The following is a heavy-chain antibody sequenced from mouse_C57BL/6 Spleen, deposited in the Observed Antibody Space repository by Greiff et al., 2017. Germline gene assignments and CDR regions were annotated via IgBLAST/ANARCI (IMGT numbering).Heavy chain of an antibody. CDR1: GYTFTSYW. V-gene: IGHV1-52*01. Sequence: VQLQQPGAELVRPGSSVKLSCKASGYTFTSYWMHWVKQRPIQGLEWIGNIDPSDSETHYNQKFKDKATLTGDKSSSTAYMQLSSLTSEDSAVYYCASYYGSSFDYWGQGTTLTVSS. CDR3: ASYYGSSFDY. J-gene: IGHJ2*01. D-gene: IGHD1-1*01. CDR2: IDPSDSET.